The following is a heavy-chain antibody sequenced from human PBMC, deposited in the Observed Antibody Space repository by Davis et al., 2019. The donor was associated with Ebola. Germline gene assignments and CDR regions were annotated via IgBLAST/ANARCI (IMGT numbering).Heavy chain of an antibody. CDR2: INHDGNT. CDR3: ARPILHGMDV. CDR1: GGSFSGYY. Sequence: SETLSLTCAVYGGSFSGYYWSWIRQPPGKGLEWIGEINHDGNTKYNPSLKRRVTMSVDTSKNQFSLKLSSVTAADTAVYYCARPILHGMDVWGQGTTVTVSS. V-gene: IGHV4-34*01. J-gene: IGHJ6*02.